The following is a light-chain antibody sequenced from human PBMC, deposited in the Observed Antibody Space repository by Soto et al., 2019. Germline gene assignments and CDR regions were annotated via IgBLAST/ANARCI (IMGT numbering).Light chain of an antibody. CDR2: GAS. J-gene: IGKJ1*01. CDR1: ESVGRF. CDR3: QQYGSSGT. Sequence: EIVLTQSPDTLPLSPEERDTLSCRDSESVGRFVARYQQKPGQAPRLLIYGASHSATGMPDRYSGSGSGTDFTLTISRLEPEDFAVYYCQQYGSSGTFGQGTKVYIK. V-gene: IGKV3-20*01.